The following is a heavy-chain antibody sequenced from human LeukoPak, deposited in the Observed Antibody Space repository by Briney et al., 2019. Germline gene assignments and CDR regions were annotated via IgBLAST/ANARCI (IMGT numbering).Heavy chain of an antibody. J-gene: IGHJ4*02. D-gene: IGHD6-19*01. Sequence: SETLSLTCTVSGGSTSSYYWSWIRQPPGKGLEWIGYIYYSGGTNYNPSLKSRVTISVDTSRNQFSLKLTSVTAADTAVYYCARPSRMYVSGWPFDCWGQGALVTVSS. V-gene: IGHV4-59*08. CDR2: IYYSGGT. CDR1: GGSTSSYY. CDR3: ARPSRMYVSGWPFDC.